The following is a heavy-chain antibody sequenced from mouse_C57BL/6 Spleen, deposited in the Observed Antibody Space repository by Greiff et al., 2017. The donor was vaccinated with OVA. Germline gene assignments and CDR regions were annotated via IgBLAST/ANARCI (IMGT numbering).Heavy chain of an antibody. CDR2: IDPEDGDT. D-gene: IGHD1-1*01. CDR1: GFNIKDYY. CDR3: TLYSSSYRYAMDY. V-gene: IGHV14-1*01. J-gene: IGHJ4*01. Sequence: EVKLQESGAELVRPGASVKLSCTASGFNIKDYYMHWVKQRPEQGLEWIGRIDPEDGDTEYAPKFQAKATMTADTSSNTAYLQLSSRTSDDTAVYYCTLYSSSYRYAMDYWGQGTSVTVSS.